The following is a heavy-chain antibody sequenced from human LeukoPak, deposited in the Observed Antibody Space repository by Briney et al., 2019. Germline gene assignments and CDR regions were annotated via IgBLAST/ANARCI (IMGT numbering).Heavy chain of an antibody. V-gene: IGHV3-30*02. CDR1: GFTFSSYG. CDR2: IRYDGSNK. J-gene: IGHJ4*02. D-gene: IGHD5-18*01. Sequence: GGSLRLSCAASGFTFSSYGMHWVRQAPGKGLEWVAFIRYDGSNKYYADSVKGRFTISRDNAKNSLYLQMNSLRAEDTAVYYCARDRGYSYAWDYWGQGTLVTVSS. CDR3: ARDRGYSYAWDY.